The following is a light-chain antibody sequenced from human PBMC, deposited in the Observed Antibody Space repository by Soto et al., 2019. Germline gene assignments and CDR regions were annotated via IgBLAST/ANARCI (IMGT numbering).Light chain of an antibody. CDR1: QSISSW. CDR2: DAS. J-gene: IGKJ1*01. Sequence: DLQMTQSPSTLSASVGDRVTITCRASQSISSWLAWYQPKPGKAPKLLIYDASSLESGVPSRFSDSGSGTEFTLTISSLQPDDFATYYCQQYNSYRTFGQGTKVDIK. CDR3: QQYNSYRT. V-gene: IGKV1-5*01.